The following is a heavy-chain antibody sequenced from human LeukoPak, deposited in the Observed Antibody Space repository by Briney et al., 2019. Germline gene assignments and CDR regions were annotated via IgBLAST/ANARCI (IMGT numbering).Heavy chain of an antibody. D-gene: IGHD1-26*01. CDR2: IFYSGST. J-gene: IGHJ4*02. CDR3: ARQPYMLGAYYFDY. Sequence: SETLSLTCTVSGGSMSSYYWSWIRQPPGKGLEWIGYIFYSGSTNYNPSLKSRVTLSVDTSKNQFSLKLGSVTAADTAVYYCARQPYMLGAYYFDYWGQGTVVTVSS. CDR1: GGSMSSYY. V-gene: IGHV4-59*08.